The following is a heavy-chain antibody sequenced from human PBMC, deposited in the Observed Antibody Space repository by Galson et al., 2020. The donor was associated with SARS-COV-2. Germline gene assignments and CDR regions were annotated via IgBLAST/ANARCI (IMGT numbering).Heavy chain of an antibody. V-gene: IGHV3-9*01. CDR2: ISWNSGSI. Sequence: GGSLRLSCAASGFTFDDYTMHWVRQAPGKGLEWVSGISWNSGSIGYADSVKGRFTISRDNAKNSLYLQMNSLRAEDTALYYCAILTGYSGYDLGYWGQGTLVTVSS. CDR1: GFTFDDYT. J-gene: IGHJ4*02. CDR3: AILTGYSGYDLGY. D-gene: IGHD5-12*01.